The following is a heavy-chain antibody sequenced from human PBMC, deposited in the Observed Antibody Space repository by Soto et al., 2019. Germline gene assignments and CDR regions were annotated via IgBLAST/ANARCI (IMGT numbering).Heavy chain of an antibody. Sequence: QVQLVQSGAEVKKPGASVKVSCKASGYTFSSYDLNWVRQATGQGLEWMGWMNPYSGNTGYAQKFQGRVTMTRHTTISTAYMELSSLRSEDTAVDYCAGITFGGGIDAFDIWGQGTMVTVSA. V-gene: IGHV1-8*01. CDR1: GYTFSSYD. CDR2: MNPYSGNT. D-gene: IGHD3-16*01. J-gene: IGHJ3*02. CDR3: AGITFGGGIDAFDI.